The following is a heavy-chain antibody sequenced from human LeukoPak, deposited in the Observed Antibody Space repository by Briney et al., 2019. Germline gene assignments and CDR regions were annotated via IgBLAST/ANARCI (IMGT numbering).Heavy chain of an antibody. Sequence: GGSLRLSCAASGFTFDNYAMTWVRQAPGKGLEWVSSISRSGDSTNYADSVKGRFTISRDNSKNTLYLQMNSLTAEDTAIYYCAKDEGVATYLFDHWGQGTLVTVSS. CDR2: ISRSGDST. J-gene: IGHJ4*02. CDR3: AKDEGVATYLFDH. V-gene: IGHV3-23*01. D-gene: IGHD5-12*01. CDR1: GFTFDNYA.